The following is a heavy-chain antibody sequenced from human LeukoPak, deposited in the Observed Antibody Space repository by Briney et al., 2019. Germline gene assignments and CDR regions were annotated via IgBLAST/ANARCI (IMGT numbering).Heavy chain of an antibody. Sequence: GESLKISCEASGYTFTKHWIGWVRQMPGKGLEWMGIIYPGDSDTRYNPSFQGQVTVSVDKSITTAYLQWSSPKASDTAVYYCVRGWRGSLYDPPDFWGQGTLVTVSS. CDR2: IYPGDSDT. V-gene: IGHV5-51*01. D-gene: IGHD3-16*01. CDR3: VRGWRGSLYDPPDF. CDR1: GYTFTKHW. J-gene: IGHJ4*02.